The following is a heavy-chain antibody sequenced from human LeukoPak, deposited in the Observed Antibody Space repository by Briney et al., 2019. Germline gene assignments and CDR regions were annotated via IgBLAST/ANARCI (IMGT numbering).Heavy chain of an antibody. CDR3: ARVVDYGDYVDY. V-gene: IGHV3-7*03. CDR2: IKKDGSEK. D-gene: IGHD4-17*01. Sequence: GGSLRLSCEVSGFTFSSYRMNWVRQAPGKGLEWVANIKKDGSEKKYVDSVKGRFTISRDNAKNSLYLQMNSLRAEDTAVYYCARVVDYGDYVDYWGQGTLVTVSS. J-gene: IGHJ4*02. CDR1: GFTFSSYR.